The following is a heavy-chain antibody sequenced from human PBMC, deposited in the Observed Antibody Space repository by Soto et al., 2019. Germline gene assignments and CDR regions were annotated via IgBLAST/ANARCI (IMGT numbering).Heavy chain of an antibody. CDR2: ISGTSDYI. J-gene: IGHJ6*02. V-gene: IGHV3-21*01. Sequence: NPGGTLRLSCAASGFTFSSYSMNWVRQAPGRGLEWVAAISGTSDYIYYADSVKGRFTSSRDNAKTSLYIQMNSLRAEDTAVYYCARDHRYCSGISCRPYYYYYGMDVWGQGTTVTVSS. CDR1: GFTFSSYS. CDR3: ARDHRYCSGISCRPYYYYYGMDV. D-gene: IGHD2-2*01.